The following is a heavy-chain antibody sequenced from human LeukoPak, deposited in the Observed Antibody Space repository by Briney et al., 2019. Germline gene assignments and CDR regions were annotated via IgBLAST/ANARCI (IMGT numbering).Heavy chain of an antibody. CDR1: GFTFSSYS. CDR2: ISSSSSYI. CDR3: ASRAVVAATPFDY. D-gene: IGHD2-15*01. J-gene: IGHJ4*02. V-gene: IGHV3-21*01. Sequence: PGGSLRLSCAASGFTFSSYSMNWVRQAPGKGLEWVSSISSSSSYIYYADSVKGRFTISRDNAKNSLYLQMNSLRAEDTAVYYCASRAVVAATPFDYWGQGTLVTVSS.